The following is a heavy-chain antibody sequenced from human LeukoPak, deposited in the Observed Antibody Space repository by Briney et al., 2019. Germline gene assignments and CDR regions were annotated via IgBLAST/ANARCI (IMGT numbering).Heavy chain of an antibody. CDR3: ARDTVYYYDGSGYYDYYYMDV. CDR2: ISHDGTKK. J-gene: IGHJ6*03. V-gene: IGHV3-30*06. D-gene: IGHD3-22*01. Sequence: QPGRSLRLSCAASGFTFSSYGMHWVRQAPGKGLEWVAVISHDGTKKYYVDSVKGRFTISRDNSKNTLDLQMNSLRAEDTAVYYCARDTVYYYDGSGYYDYYYMDVWGKGTTVTVSS. CDR1: GFTFSSYG.